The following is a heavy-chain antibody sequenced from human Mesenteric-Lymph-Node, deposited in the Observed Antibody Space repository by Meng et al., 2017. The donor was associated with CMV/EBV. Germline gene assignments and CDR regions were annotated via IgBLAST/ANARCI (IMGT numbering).Heavy chain of an antibody. CDR3: ARDAGYSTSVGFSFYYGMDV. D-gene: IGHD6-13*01. Sequence: GGPLRLSCAASGFTFSSYDMHWVRQATGQGLEWVSTIGSTGDTYYSGSVKGRFTIFRENAKNSLYLQMNSLRAGDTAVYYCARDAGYSTSVGFSFYYGMDVWGQGTTVTVSS. V-gene: IGHV3-13*01. J-gene: IGHJ6*02. CDR1: GFTFSSYD. CDR2: IGSTGDT.